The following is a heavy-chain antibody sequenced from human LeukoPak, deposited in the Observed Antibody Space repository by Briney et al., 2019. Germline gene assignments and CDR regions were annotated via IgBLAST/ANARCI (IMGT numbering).Heavy chain of an antibody. J-gene: IGHJ4*02. V-gene: IGHV3-66*01. D-gene: IGHD6-19*01. CDR1: GFTVSSNY. Sequence: GGSLRLSCAASGFTVSSNYMSWVRQAPGKGLEWVSVIYSGGSTYYADSVKGRFTISRDNAKNTLDLQMNSLRAEDTAIYYCARVILYSSGWYAGNDYWGQGTLVTVSS. CDR3: ARVILYSSGWYAGNDY. CDR2: IYSGGST.